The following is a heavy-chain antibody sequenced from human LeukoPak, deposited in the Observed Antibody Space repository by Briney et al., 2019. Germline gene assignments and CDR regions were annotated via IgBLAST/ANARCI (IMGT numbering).Heavy chain of an antibody. CDR1: GFTFSSYG. V-gene: IGHV3-23*01. D-gene: IGHD3-16*01. CDR3: AKDRDVWGSLLDY. Sequence: PGGSLRLSCAASGFTFSSYGMHWVRQAPGKGLEWVSAISGSGGSTYYADSVKGRFTISRDNSKNTLYPQMNSLRAEDTAVYYCAKDRDVWGSLLDYWGQGTLVTVSS. J-gene: IGHJ4*02. CDR2: ISGSGGST.